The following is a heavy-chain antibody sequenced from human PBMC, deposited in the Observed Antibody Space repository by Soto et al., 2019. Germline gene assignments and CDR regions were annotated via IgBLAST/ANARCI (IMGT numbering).Heavy chain of an antibody. CDR2: IYHSGNT. CDR3: ARHPPGEGWFDP. V-gene: IGHV4-4*02. D-gene: IGHD7-27*01. J-gene: IGHJ5*02. CDR1: GGSISSSNW. Sequence: QVQLQESGSGLVKPSGTLSLTCAVSGGSISSSNWWSWVRQPPGKGLEWIGQIYHSGNTDYNPSLKSRVTISVDKSKSQFSLKLTSVTAADTAVYYGARHPPGEGWFDPWGQGTIVTVST.